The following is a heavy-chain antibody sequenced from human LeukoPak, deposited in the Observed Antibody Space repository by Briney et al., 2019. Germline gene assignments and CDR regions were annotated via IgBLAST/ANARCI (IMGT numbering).Heavy chain of an antibody. CDR2: ISSSSSYI. CDR1: GFTFSNYS. J-gene: IGHJ4*02. V-gene: IGHV3-21*01. Sequence: AGGSLRLSCAASGFTFSNYSMNWVRQAPGKGLEWVSSISSSSSYIYYADSVKGRFTISRDNAKNSLYLQMNSLRAEDTAVYYCARSWSDYYDSSGYPYWGQGTLVTVSS. D-gene: IGHD3-22*01. CDR3: ARSWSDYYDSSGYPY.